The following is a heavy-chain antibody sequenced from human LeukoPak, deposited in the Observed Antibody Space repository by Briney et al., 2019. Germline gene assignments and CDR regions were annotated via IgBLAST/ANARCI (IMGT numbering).Heavy chain of an antibody. CDR1: GFTVSSNY. CDR3: AVLRRADY. CDR2: ISGSGGST. D-gene: IGHD4-17*01. V-gene: IGHV3-23*01. Sequence: GGSLRLSCAASGFTVSSNYMSWVRQAPGKGLEWVSAISGSGGSTYYADSVKGRFTISRDNSKNTLYPQMNSLRAEDTAVYYCAVLRRADYWGQGTLVTVSS. J-gene: IGHJ4*02.